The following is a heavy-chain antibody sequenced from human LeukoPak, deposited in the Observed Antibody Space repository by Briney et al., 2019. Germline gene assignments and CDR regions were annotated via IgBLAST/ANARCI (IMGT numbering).Heavy chain of an antibody. Sequence: PSQTLSPTCTLSGGSISSYYWSCIRQPPGDGLEWNGYIYYSGSTNYNTSLKSGVTISVDTSKDQFSLKLSSVNAGAPAVYYCARAPASSYYYDSSGYYYSWLDPWGQGTLVTVSS. CDR1: GGSISSYY. CDR2: IYYSGST. D-gene: IGHD3-22*01. CDR3: ARAPASSYYYDSSGYYYSWLDP. V-gene: IGHV4-59*01. J-gene: IGHJ5*02.